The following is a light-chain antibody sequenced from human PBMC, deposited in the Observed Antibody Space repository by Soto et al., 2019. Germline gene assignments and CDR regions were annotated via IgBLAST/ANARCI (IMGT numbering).Light chain of an antibody. V-gene: IGKV3-15*01. J-gene: IGKJ2*01. CDR2: DAT. Sequence: EIVMTQSPATLSVSPGERATLSCRASQSVSTQLAWYQQKPGQAPRLLIYDATSRATGIPARFSGSGYATEFTLTISSLQSEDVAVYYCQQYNYRPPYTFGQGTKLEIK. CDR3: QQYNYRPPYT. CDR1: QSVSTQ.